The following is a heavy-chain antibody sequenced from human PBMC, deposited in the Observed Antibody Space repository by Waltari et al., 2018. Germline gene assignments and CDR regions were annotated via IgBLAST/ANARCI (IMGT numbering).Heavy chain of an antibody. CDR1: GGSISSSSYY. CDR2: IYYSGST. Sequence: QLQLQESGPGLVKPSETLSLTCTVSGGSISSSSYYWGWIRQPPGKGLEWIGSIYYSGSTSYNPSLKSRFTISVDTSKNQFSLKLSSVTAADTAVYYCAREGLGDLGFDYWGQGTLVTVSS. CDR3: AREGLGDLGFDY. J-gene: IGHJ4*02. D-gene: IGHD3-10*01. V-gene: IGHV4-39*07.